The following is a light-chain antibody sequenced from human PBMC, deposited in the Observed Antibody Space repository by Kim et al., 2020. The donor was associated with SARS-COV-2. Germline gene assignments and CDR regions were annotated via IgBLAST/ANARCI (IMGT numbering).Light chain of an antibody. CDR2: QDH. Sequence: SYELTQPPSVSVSPGQTASITCSGDKLGNKYAYWYQQRPGQSPVLVIYQDHKRPSGIPERFSGSNSGNTAPLTISGTQAMDEADYYCQAWDSSSAVFGGG. J-gene: IGLJ3*02. V-gene: IGLV3-1*01. CDR3: QAWDSSSAV. CDR1: KLGNKY.